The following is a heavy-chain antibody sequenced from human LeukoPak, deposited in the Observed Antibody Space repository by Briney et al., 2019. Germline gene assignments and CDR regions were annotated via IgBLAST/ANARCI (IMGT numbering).Heavy chain of an antibody. CDR2: INPNSGST. J-gene: IGHJ4*02. CDR3: ASQLAGSYYAVSDY. D-gene: IGHD3-10*01. CDR1: GYTFTGNY. V-gene: IGHV1-2*02. Sequence: ASVNVTCKASGYTFTGNYMHWVRHPPAQGLEWMGWINPNSGSTNDAQKFHGSVTMTKDTTTSTVYMELSSLRSEDTAVYYSASQLAGSYYAVSDYWGQGTLVTVSS.